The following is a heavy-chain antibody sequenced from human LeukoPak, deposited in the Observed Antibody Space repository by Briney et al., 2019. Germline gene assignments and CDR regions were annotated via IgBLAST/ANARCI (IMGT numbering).Heavy chain of an antibody. J-gene: IGHJ4*02. CDR3: ARHGRLEDFDY. CDR1: GDSISSYY. Sequence: SETLSLTCTVSGDSISSYYWSWIRQPPGKGLEWIGHIYYSGSTNYSPSLKSRVTISIDTSKNQFSLKVSSVTAADTAMYYCARHGRLEDFDYWGQGTLVTVS. D-gene: IGHD2-15*01. CDR2: IYYSGST. V-gene: IGHV4-59*08.